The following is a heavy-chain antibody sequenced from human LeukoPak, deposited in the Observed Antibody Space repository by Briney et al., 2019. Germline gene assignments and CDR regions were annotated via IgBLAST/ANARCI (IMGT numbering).Heavy chain of an antibody. CDR2: IYYSGST. Sequence: SETLSLTCTVSGGSISSYYWSWIRQPPGKGLEWIGYIYYSGSTNYNPSLKSRVTISVDPSKNQFSLKLRSVTAADKAVYYCARDIGSVPFDPWGQGTLVTVSS. V-gene: IGHV4-59*01. CDR1: GGSISSYY. D-gene: IGHD3-10*01. J-gene: IGHJ5*02. CDR3: ARDIGSVPFDP.